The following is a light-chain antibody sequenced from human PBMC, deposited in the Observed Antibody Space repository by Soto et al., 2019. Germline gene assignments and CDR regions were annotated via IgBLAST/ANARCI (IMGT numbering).Light chain of an antibody. CDR2: EGS. V-gene: IGLV2-23*01. CDR1: SSDVWSYNL. CDR3: CSYADSSTL. J-gene: IGLJ2*01. Sequence: QSALTQPASVSGSPGQSITISCTGTSSDVWSYNLVSWYQQHPGKAPKLMIYEGSKRPSGVSNRFSGSKSGNTASLTISGLQAEDEAEYYCCSYADSSTLFGGVTQLTVL.